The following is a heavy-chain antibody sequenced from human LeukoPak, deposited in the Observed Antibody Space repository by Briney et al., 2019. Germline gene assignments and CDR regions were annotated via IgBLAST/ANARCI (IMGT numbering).Heavy chain of an antibody. CDR3: ARTMVRGVITIDY. V-gene: IGHV2-70*11. CDR1: GFSLSSSGMC. D-gene: IGHD3-10*01. CDR2: IDWDDDK. Sequence: SGRTLVNPTQTLTLTCTFSGFSLSSSGMCVSLIRQPPRKALEWLARIDWDDDKYYSTSLKTRLTISKDTSKNQVVLTMTNMNPVDTATYYCARTMVRGVITIDYWGQGTLVTVSS. J-gene: IGHJ4*02.